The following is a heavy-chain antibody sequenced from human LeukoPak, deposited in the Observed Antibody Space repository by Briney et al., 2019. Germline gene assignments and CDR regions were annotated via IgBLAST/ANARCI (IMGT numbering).Heavy chain of an antibody. CDR3: ARGEYCSRTSCYRWPYDY. Sequence: SETLSLTCTVSGGSISSYYWSWIRQPPGKGLVWIGYIYYSGSTTYNPSLKSRVTISVDTSKNQFSLKLSSVTAADTAVYNCARGEYCSRTSCYRWPYDYWGQGTLVTVSS. CDR2: IYYSGST. D-gene: IGHD2-2*01. J-gene: IGHJ4*02. V-gene: IGHV4-59*01. CDR1: GGSISSYY.